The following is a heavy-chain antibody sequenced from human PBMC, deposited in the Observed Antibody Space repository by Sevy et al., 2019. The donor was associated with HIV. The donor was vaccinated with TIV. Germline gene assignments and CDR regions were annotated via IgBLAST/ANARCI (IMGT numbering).Heavy chain of an antibody. CDR3: AKESGYAYGHDY. CDR2: ISGRDTGT. V-gene: IGHV3-23*01. J-gene: IGHJ4*02. CDR1: GFTFSNYA. D-gene: IGHD5-18*01. Sequence: GGSLRLSCAVSGFTFSNYAMSWVRQAPGKGLEWVSGISGRDTGTFYADSVKGRFTISRDNSKNTVFLQMNSLRADDTAMYYCAKESGYAYGHDYWGQGTLVTVSS.